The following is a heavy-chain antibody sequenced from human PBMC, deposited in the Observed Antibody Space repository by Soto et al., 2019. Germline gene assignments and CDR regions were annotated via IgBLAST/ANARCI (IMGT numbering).Heavy chain of an antibody. CDR2: ISGSGGST. D-gene: IGHD2-15*01. CDR3: AKDQYPRDIVVVVAATPIDY. Sequence: PGGSLRLSCAASGFTFSSYAMSWVRQAPGKGLEWVSAISGSGGSTYYADFVKGRFTISRDNSKNTLFLQMNSLRAEDTAVYYFAKDQYPRDIVVVVAATPIDYWGQGTLVTVSS. CDR1: GFTFSSYA. J-gene: IGHJ4*02. V-gene: IGHV3-23*01.